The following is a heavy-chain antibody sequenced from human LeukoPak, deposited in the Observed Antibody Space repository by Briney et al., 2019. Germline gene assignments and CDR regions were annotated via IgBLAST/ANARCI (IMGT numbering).Heavy chain of an antibody. Sequence: PSETLSLTCTVSGGSISSYYWSWIRQPPGKGLEWIGYIYYSRSSKYNPSLKSRVTISVDTSKNQLSLKVSSVTAADTAVYYCARDGSGWYGKFDPWGQGTLVTVSS. J-gene: IGHJ5*02. CDR2: IYYSRSS. CDR1: GGSISSYY. V-gene: IGHV4-59*01. CDR3: ARDGSGWYGKFDP. D-gene: IGHD6-19*01.